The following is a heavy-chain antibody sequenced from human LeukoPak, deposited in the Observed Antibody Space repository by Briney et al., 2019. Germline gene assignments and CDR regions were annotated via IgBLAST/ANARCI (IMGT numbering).Heavy chain of an antibody. J-gene: IGHJ3*02. CDR3: ARAPTYYYDSSGYRNAFDI. CDR1: GFTFSSYG. CDR2: IWYDGSNK. V-gene: IGHV3-33*01. Sequence: GGSLRLSCAASGFTFSSYGMHWVRQAPGKGLEWVAVIWYDGSNKYYADSVKGRFTISRDNAKNTLYLQMNSLRAEDTAVYYCARAPTYYYDSSGYRNAFDIWGQGTMVTVSS. D-gene: IGHD3-22*01.